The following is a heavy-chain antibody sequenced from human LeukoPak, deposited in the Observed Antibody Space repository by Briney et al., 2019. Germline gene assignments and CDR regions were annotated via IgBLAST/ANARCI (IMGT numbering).Heavy chain of an antibody. D-gene: IGHD3-3*01. CDR1: GGSFSGYY. Sequence: SETLSLTCAVYGGSFSGYYWSWIRQPLGKGLEWIGEINHSGSTNYNPSLKSRVTISVDTSKNQFSLKLSSVTAADTAVYYCARVLYRRVQDYWGQGTLVTVSS. CDR2: INHSGST. V-gene: IGHV4-34*01. J-gene: IGHJ4*02. CDR3: ARVLYRRVQDY.